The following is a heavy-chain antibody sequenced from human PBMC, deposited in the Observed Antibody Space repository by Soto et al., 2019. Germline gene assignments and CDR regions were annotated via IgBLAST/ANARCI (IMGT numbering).Heavy chain of an antibody. D-gene: IGHD2-2*01. Sequence: QVQLVESGGGVVQPGRSLRLSCAASGFTFSSYARHWVRQAPGKGLEWVAVISYDGSNKYYADSVKGRFTISRDNSKNTLYLQMNSLRAEDTAVYYCARSSTSSHFEYFQHWGQGTLFTVSS. CDR3: ARSSTSSHFEYFQH. J-gene: IGHJ1*01. CDR1: GFTFSSYA. CDR2: ISYDGSNK. V-gene: IGHV3-30-3*01.